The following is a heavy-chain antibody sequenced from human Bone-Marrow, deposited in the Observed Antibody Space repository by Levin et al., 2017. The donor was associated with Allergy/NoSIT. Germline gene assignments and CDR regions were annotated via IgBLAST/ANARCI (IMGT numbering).Heavy chain of an antibody. Sequence: SETLSLTCAVSGGSFSDNYWTWIRQPPGKGLEWIGYISYSGTTQFNPSLKSRVTMSVDTSKNLFSLRLSSVTAADTAVYYCAKLASFYFDSDDVWGQGTKVTVSS. D-gene: IGHD3-22*01. CDR1: GGSFSDNY. CDR2: ISYSGTT. V-gene: IGHV4-59*01. J-gene: IGHJ3*01. CDR3: AKLASFYFDSDDV.